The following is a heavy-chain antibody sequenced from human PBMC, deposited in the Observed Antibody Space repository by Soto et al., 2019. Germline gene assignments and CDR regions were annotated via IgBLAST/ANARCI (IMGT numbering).Heavy chain of an antibody. D-gene: IGHD2-2*01. CDR2: INPSGGST. CDR3: ACVGVVVPAARASWFDP. Sequence: ASVKVSCKASGYTFTSYYMHWVRQAPGQGLEWMGIINPSGGSTSYAQKFQGRVTMTRDTSTSTVYMELSSLRSEDTAVYYCACVGVVVPAARASWFDPWGQRTLVTVSS. V-gene: IGHV1-46*01. CDR1: GYTFTSYY. J-gene: IGHJ5*02.